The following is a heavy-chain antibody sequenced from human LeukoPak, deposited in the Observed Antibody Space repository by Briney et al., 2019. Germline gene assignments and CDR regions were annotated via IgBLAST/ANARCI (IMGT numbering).Heavy chain of an antibody. V-gene: IGHV3-23*01. CDR3: ARDRYSSGWYLDY. J-gene: IGHJ4*02. CDR1: GFTFSSYA. D-gene: IGHD6-19*01. CDR2: ISGSGGST. Sequence: GGSLRLSCAASGFTFSSYAMSWVRQAPGKGLEWVSAISGSGGSTYYADSVKGRFTISRDNSKNTLYLQMNSLRAEDTAVYYCARDRYSSGWYLDYWGQGTLVTVSS.